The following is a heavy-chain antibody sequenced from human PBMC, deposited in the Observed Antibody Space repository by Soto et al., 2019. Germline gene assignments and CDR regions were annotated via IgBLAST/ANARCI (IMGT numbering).Heavy chain of an antibody. V-gene: IGHV1-18*01. D-gene: IGHD1-26*01. CDR2: ISAYNGNT. J-gene: IGHJ4*02. CDR1: GYTFTSYG. CDR3: ARVVGATPRQYYFDY. Sequence: QVQLVQSGAEVKKPGASVKVSCKASGYTFTSYGISWVRQAPGQGLEWMGWISAYNGNTNYAQKLQGRVTMTTDTSTSTAYMEPRRLRADDTAVYYCARVVGATPRQYYFDYWGQGTLVTVSS.